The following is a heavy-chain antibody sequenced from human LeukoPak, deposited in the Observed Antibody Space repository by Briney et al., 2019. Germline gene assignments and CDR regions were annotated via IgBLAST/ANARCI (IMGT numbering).Heavy chain of an antibody. CDR2: IRQGGSEK. V-gene: IGHV3-7*01. CDR3: ARVSYDILTGYSYIDY. Sequence: GGPLRLSCAASGFIFSNFWMNWVRKAPGKGREWLANIRQGGSEKHHVDSVKGRFTISRDNSKNSLYLQMNSLRAEDTAVYYCARVSYDILTGYSYIDYWGQGTLVTVSS. J-gene: IGHJ4*02. D-gene: IGHD3-9*01. CDR1: GFIFSNFW.